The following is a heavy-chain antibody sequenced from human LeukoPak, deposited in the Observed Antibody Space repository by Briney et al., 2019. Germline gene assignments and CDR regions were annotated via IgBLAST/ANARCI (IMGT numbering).Heavy chain of an antibody. CDR1: GITLSDFW. D-gene: IGHD3-22*01. CDR3: AKVPSNYYDSSGYLDY. Sequence: GGSLRLSCAASGITLSDFWFSWVRQAPGKGLEWVSYISSSSSTIYYADSVKGRFTISRDNAKNSLYLQMNSLRAEDTAVYYCAKVPSNYYDSSGYLDYWGQGTLVTVSS. CDR2: ISSSSSTI. J-gene: IGHJ4*02. V-gene: IGHV3-11*01.